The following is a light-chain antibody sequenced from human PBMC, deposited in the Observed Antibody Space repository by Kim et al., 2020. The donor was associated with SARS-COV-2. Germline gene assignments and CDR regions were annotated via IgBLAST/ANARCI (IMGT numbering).Light chain of an antibody. CDR3: QQYATSPQN. V-gene: IGKV3-20*01. J-gene: IGKJ2*01. CDR1: QNVNNNN. CDR2: RAS. Sequence: LSPGERATLSCRASQNVNNNNLAWYQQKPGRAPRLLIWRASTRAIGTPDRFSGSGSGTDFILTISRLEPEDFAVYYCQQYATSPQNFGQGTKLEI.